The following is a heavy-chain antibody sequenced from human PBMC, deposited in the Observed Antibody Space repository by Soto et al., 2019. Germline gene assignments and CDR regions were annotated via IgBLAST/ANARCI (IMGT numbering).Heavy chain of an antibody. D-gene: IGHD1-1*01. CDR2: IIPNLGIA. V-gene: IGHV1-69*08. Sequence: QVQLVQSGAEVKKPGSSVKVSCKASGGTFSSYTISWVRQAPGQGLEWMGRIIPNLGIANYAQKFQGRVTITADKSTSTAYMELSSLRSEDTAVYYCAGDGRQGADYWGQGTLVTVSS. J-gene: IGHJ4*02. CDR1: GGTFSSYT. CDR3: AGDGRQGADY.